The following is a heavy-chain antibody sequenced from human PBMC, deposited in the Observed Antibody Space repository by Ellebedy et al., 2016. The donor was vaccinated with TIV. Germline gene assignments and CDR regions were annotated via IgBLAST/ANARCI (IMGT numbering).Heavy chain of an antibody. V-gene: IGHV1-46*01. D-gene: IGHD6-13*01. CDR3: ARDAAGFDP. CDR2: INPRGAST. J-gene: IGHJ5*02. CDR1: GYTFTSYF. Sequence: ASVKVSCKASGYTFTSYFMHWVRQAPGQGLEWVGIINPRGASTSYAQKLQGRVTMTRDTSTSTVYMELSSLRYDDTAVYYCARDAAGFDPWGQGTLVTVAS.